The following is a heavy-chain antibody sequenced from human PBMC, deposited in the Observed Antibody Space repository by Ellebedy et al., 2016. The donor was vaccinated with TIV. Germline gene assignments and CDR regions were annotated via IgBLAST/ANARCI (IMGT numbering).Heavy chain of an antibody. V-gene: IGHV3-33*08. CDR3: ARTEDKSGSYEY. CDR1: GFTFSSYG. J-gene: IGHJ4*02. CDR2: IWYDGSNK. D-gene: IGHD1-26*01. Sequence: PGGSLRLSCAASGFTFSSYGMHWVRQAPGKGLEWVAVIWYDGSNKYYADSVKGRFTISRDNSKNTLYLQMNSLRAEDTAVYYCARTEDKSGSYEYWGQGTLVTVSS.